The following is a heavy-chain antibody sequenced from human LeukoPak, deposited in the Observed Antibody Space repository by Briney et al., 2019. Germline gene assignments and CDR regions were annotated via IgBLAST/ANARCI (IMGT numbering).Heavy chain of an antibody. CDR2: IYYSGST. Sequence: PSETLSLTCTVSGGSISSSSYYWGWIRQPPGKGLEWIGSIYYSGSTYYNPSLKSRVTISVDTSKNQFSLKLSSVTAADTAVYYCASTICISTSCYPGVVDYRGQGTLVTVSS. CDR1: GGSISSSSYY. J-gene: IGHJ4*02. D-gene: IGHD2-2*01. V-gene: IGHV4-39*07. CDR3: ASTICISTSCYPGVVDY.